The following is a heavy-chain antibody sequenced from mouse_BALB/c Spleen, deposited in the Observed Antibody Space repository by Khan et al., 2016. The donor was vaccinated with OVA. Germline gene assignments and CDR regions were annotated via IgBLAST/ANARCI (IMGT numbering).Heavy chain of an antibody. CDR2: ISGDSSTI. J-gene: IGHJ2*01. D-gene: IGHD1-1*01. Sequence: DVQLVESGGGLVQPGGSRKLSCVASGFTFSSFGMHWVRQAPEKGLEWVAYISGDSSTIYYTDTVKGRFTISRDNPKNTLFLQMTSLRSEDMAMYYCARSYFYGYYFDQWGQGTTLTVSS. CDR1: GFTFSSFG. CDR3: ARSYFYGYYFDQ. V-gene: IGHV5-17*02.